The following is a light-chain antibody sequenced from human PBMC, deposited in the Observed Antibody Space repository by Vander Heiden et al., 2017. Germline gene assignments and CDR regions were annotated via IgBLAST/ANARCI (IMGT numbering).Light chain of an antibody. CDR1: QSISSY. CDR2: AAS. CDR3: RQSDTTPFT. Sequence: DIQMTQSPSSLSASVGDRVTITCRASQSISSYLNWYQQKPGKAPKLLIYAASSLHSGVPSRFSGRGSGTDFTLTISSLQPEDFATYYCRQSDTTPFTFGHGTKVDIK. V-gene: IGKV1-39*01. J-gene: IGKJ3*01.